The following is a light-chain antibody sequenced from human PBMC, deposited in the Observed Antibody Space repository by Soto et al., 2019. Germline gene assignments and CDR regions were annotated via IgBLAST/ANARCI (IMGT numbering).Light chain of an antibody. CDR2: AAS. CDR3: QQSYSTLRWT. Sequence: DIQMTQSPSSLSASVGDRVTITCRASQSISTYLNWYQQKPGKAPKLLIYAASSLQTGVPSRLSGSGSGIDFTLTITSLQPEDFATYSCQQSYSTLRWTFGQGTKVEIK. V-gene: IGKV1-39*01. CDR1: QSISTY. J-gene: IGKJ1*01.